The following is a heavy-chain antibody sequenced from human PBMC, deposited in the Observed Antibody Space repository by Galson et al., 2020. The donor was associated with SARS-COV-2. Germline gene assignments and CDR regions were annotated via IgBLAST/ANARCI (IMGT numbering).Heavy chain of an antibody. Sequence: SETLSLTCSVPGGSISTSGYYWGWIRQPPGKGLEWLGSVFHTGSTFRNPSLKSRLTKSIDTSKNQFSLKLTSVTAADTAVYYWARHPMTTVTSGARGFFDYWRQGTPGTVSS. CDR2: VFHTGST. CDR1: GGSISTSGYY. CDR3: ARHPMTTVTSGARGFFDY. J-gene: IGHJ4*02. V-gene: IGHV4-39*01. D-gene: IGHD4-17*01.